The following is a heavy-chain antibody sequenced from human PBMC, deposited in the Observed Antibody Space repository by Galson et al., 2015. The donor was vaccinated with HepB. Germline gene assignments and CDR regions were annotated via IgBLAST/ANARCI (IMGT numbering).Heavy chain of an antibody. CDR1: GFTFSSYG. Sequence: SLRLSCAASGFTFSSYGMHWVRQAPGKGLEWVAVISYDGSNKYYADSVKGRFTISRDNSKNTLYLQMNSLRAEDTAVYYCAKDLNSGVFDYWGQGTLVTVSS. CDR3: AKDLNSGVFDY. V-gene: IGHV3-30*18. D-gene: IGHD1-26*01. J-gene: IGHJ4*02. CDR2: ISYDGSNK.